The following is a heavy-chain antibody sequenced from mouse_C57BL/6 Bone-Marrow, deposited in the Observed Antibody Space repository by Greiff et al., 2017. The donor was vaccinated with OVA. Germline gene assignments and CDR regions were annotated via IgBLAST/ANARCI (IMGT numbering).Heavy chain of an antibody. J-gene: IGHJ3*01. D-gene: IGHD1-1*01. Sequence: QVQLQQSGPELVKPGASVKLSCKASGYTFTSYDINWVKQRPGQGLEWIGWIYPRDGSTMYYEKFKGKATLTVDTSSSTAYMELHSLTSEDSAVYFCARRNYGSSYLAYWGQGTLVTVSA. CDR2: IYPRDGST. CDR3: ARRNYGSSYLAY. CDR1: GYTFTSYD. V-gene: IGHV1-85*01.